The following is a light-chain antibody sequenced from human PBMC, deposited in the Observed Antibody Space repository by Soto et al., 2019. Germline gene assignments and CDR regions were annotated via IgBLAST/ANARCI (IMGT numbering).Light chain of an antibody. V-gene: IGKV1-5*03. Sequence: DIQMTQSPSTLSASVGDRVTITCRASQSISSWLAWYQQKSGKAPKLLIYKASNLESGVPSRFSGSGSGTDFTLTISSLQPDDSATYYCQQYGSLFTFGQGTKLEIK. CDR3: QQYGSLFT. CDR1: QSISSW. J-gene: IGKJ2*01. CDR2: KAS.